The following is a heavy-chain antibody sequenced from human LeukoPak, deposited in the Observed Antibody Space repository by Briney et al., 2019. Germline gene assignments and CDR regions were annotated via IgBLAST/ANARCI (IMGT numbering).Heavy chain of an antibody. Sequence: SETLSLTCAVYGGSFSGYYWSWIRQPPGKGLEWIGEINHSGSTNYNPSLKSRVTISVDTSKNQFSLKLSSVTAADTAVYYCARETYYYDSTKVDPWGQGTLVTVSS. V-gene: IGHV4-34*01. J-gene: IGHJ5*02. CDR3: ARETYYYDSTKVDP. CDR2: INHSGST. CDR1: GGSFSGYY. D-gene: IGHD3-22*01.